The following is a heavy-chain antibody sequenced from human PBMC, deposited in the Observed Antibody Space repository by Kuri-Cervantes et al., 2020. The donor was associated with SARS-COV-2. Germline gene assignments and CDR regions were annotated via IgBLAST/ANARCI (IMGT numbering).Heavy chain of an antibody. CDR1: GFPFNTYT. D-gene: IGHD3-3*01. Sequence: GESLKISCAASGFPFNTYTMNWVRQAPGKGLEWVSSISSSGNYVYYADSVTGRFTISRDNARNSLYLQMNSLRAEDTAVYYCARGRPYYDFSEDYYYMDVWGKGTTVTVSS. J-gene: IGHJ6*03. CDR2: ISSSGNYV. V-gene: IGHV3-21*01. CDR3: ARGRPYYDFSEDYYYMDV.